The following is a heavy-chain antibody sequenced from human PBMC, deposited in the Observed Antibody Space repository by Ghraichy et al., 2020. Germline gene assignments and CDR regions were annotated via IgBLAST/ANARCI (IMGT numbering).Heavy chain of an antibody. Sequence: GGSLRLSCAASGFTFSSYVMSWVRQAPGKGLEWVTAISGSGDSTYYSDSVKGRCTISRDNSKNTLYLQMNSLRAEDTAVYYCAKENDYYYGMDVWGQGTTVTVSS. D-gene: IGHD1-1*01. CDR1: GFTFSSYV. J-gene: IGHJ6*02. CDR3: AKENDYYYGMDV. V-gene: IGHV3-23*01. CDR2: ISGSGDST.